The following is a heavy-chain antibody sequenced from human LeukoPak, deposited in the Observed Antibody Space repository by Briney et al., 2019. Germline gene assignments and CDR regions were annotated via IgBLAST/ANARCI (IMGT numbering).Heavy chain of an antibody. V-gene: IGHV3-33*01. Sequence: GGSLRLSCAASGFTFSSYGMHWVRQAPGKGLEWVAVIWYDGSNKYYADSVKGRFTISRDNSKNTLYLQMNSLRAEDTAVYYCARDSGIAAAPGAFDIWGQGTMVTVSS. CDR2: IWYDGSNK. J-gene: IGHJ3*02. D-gene: IGHD6-13*01. CDR1: GFTFSSYG. CDR3: ARDSGIAAAPGAFDI.